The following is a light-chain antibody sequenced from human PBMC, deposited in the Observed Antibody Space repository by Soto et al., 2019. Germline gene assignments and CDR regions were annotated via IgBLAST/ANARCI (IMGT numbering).Light chain of an antibody. CDR3: QQYYNSAI. CDR1: QSVTNNY. Sequence: EIVLTQSPGTLSLSPGERATLSCRASQSVTNNYLAWYQQKPGQAPRLLIYGASSRATGVPDRFSGSGSGTDFTLTISRLEPEDFAVYYCQQYYNSAIFGQATRLEIK. CDR2: GAS. J-gene: IGKJ5*01. V-gene: IGKV3-20*01.